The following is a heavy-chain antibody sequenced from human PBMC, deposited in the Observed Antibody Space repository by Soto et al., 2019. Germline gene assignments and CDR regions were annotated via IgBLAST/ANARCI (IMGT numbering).Heavy chain of an antibody. J-gene: IGHJ6*02. CDR2: ISAYNGNT. Sequence: ASVKVSCKASGYTFTSYGISWVRQAPGQGLQWMGWISAYNGNTNYAQKLQGRVTMTTDTSTSTAYMELRSLRSDDTAVYYCARDLTARPTALWVDYHYGMDVWGQGTTVTVSS. CDR1: GYTFTSYG. CDR3: ARDLTARPTALWVDYHYGMDV. D-gene: IGHD3-16*01. V-gene: IGHV1-18*01.